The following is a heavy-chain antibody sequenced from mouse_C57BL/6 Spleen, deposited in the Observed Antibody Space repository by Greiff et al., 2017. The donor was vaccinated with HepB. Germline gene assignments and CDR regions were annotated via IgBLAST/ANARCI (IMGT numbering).Heavy chain of an antibody. J-gene: IGHJ4*01. V-gene: IGHV2-6*01. CDR1: GFSFTSYG. D-gene: IGHD2-10*01. CDR2: IWGVGST. Sequence: VKVVESGPGLVAPSQSLSITCTVSGFSFTSYGVDWVRQSPGQGLEWLGVIWGVGSTNYNSALKSRLSISKDNSKSQVFLKMNSRQTDDTARYYCARTAYYGNYEGAMDYWGQGTSVTVSS. CDR3: ARTAYYGNYEGAMDY.